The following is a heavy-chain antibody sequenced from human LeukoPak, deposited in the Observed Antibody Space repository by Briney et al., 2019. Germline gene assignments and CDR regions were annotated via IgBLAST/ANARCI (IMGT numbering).Heavy chain of an antibody. CDR3: ARDLDYFDSSGSHRRRNYFDY. CDR1: GLTVSTNY. CDR2: IHSDGST. Sequence: GGSLRLSCAASGLTVSTNYMTWVRQAPGKGLEWVSIIHSDGSTYYADSVKGRFTISRDNYKNTLHLQMNSLRGEDTAMYYCARDLDYFDSSGSHRRRNYFDYWGQGTLVTVSS. V-gene: IGHV3-53*01. D-gene: IGHD3-22*01. J-gene: IGHJ4*02.